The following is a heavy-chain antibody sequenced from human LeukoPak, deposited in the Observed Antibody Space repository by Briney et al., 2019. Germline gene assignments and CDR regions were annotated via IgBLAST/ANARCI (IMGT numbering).Heavy chain of an antibody. CDR3: AKEVPRCSSTSCYYYYYYYGMDV. J-gene: IGHJ6*02. CDR1: GGTFSSYA. D-gene: IGHD2-2*01. V-gene: IGHV1-69*13. CDR2: IIPIFGTA. Sequence: SVKVSCKASGGTFSSYAISWVRQAPGQGLEWMGGIIPIFGTANYAQKFQGRVTITADESTSTAYMELSSLRSEDTAVYYCAKEVPRCSSTSCYYYYYYYGMDVWGQGTTVTVSS.